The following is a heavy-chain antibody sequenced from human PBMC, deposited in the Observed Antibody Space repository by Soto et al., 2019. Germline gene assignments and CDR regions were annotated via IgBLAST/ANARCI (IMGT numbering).Heavy chain of an antibody. J-gene: IGHJ4*02. V-gene: IGHV3-74*01. CDR1: GFPFSRSF. CDR3: FSYPGAFISTSSFRFDS. CDR2: VNTEGSAT. Sequence: GGSLRLSCAASGFPFSRSFMHWVRQAPGKGVEWVARVNTEGSATVYAGSVKGRFTISRDNLRNTVSLEMNDLRAEDTAVYFCFSYPGAFISTSSFRFDSWGQGALVTVSS. D-gene: IGHD2-2*01.